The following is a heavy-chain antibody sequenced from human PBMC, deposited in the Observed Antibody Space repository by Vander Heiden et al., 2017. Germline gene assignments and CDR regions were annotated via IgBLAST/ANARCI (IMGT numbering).Heavy chain of an antibody. CDR1: GYPFPNYD. J-gene: IGHJ4*02. D-gene: IGHD1-1*01. V-gene: IGHV1-8*01. CDR2: MSPNSGYT. Sequence: QVQLVQSGAEVKKPGASVKVTCKASGYPFPNYDITWVRQATGQGLEWVGWMSPNSGYTDSAQKFQGRVSMTSDTSMSTDYMELSSLTSEDTAVYYCARSLNWNDGSFDFWGQGTLVTVPS. CDR3: ARSLNWNDGSFDF.